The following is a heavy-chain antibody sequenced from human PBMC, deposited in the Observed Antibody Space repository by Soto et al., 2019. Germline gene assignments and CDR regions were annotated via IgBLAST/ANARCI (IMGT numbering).Heavy chain of an antibody. J-gene: IGHJ3*02. Sequence: QVKLVQSGAEVKKPGASAKVSCKASGYTFTSYGINWVRQAPGQGLEWMGCISTYNGDTNYAQKLQGRVIMTTDTSTITAYMELRSLSSDDTAVYYCARDRGSGDRHDACDIWGQGTMVTVYS. CDR2: ISTYNGDT. CDR3: ARDRGSGDRHDACDI. CDR1: GYTFTSYG. V-gene: IGHV1-18*01. D-gene: IGHD4-17*01.